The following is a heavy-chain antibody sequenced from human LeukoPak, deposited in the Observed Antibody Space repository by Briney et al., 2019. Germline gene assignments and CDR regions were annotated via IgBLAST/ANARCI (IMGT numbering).Heavy chain of an antibody. D-gene: IGHD2-15*01. Sequence: GGSLRLSCAASGFTFSSYSMNWVRQAPGKGLEWVSSISSSSSYIYYADSVKGRFTISRDNAKNSLYLQMNSLRAEDTAVYYCARDKGSNYHYGMDVWGQGTTVTVSS. CDR2: ISSSSSYI. J-gene: IGHJ6*02. V-gene: IGHV3-21*01. CDR3: ARDKGSNYHYGMDV. CDR1: GFTFSSYS.